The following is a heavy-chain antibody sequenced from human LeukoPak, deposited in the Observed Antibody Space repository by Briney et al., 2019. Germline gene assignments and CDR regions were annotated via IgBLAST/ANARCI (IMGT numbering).Heavy chain of an antibody. CDR3: WYHEVLLGRDY. J-gene: IGHJ4*02. Sequence: PSETLSLTCTVSGGSIRSSSYYWGWIRQPPGKGLEWIGYIYYSGRTYYNPSLKSRVTISVDTSKNQFSLKLSSVYYCARLVGSSWYHEVLLGRDYWGQGTLVTVSS. CDR2: IYYSGRT. D-gene: IGHD6-13*01. CDR1: GGSIRSSSYY. V-gene: IGHV4-39*01.